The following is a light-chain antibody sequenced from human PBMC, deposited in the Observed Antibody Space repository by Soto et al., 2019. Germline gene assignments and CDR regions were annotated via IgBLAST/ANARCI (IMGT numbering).Light chain of an antibody. J-gene: IGKJ2*01. CDR1: QSVSSRY. Sequence: EIVLTQSPGTLSLSPGERATLSCRASQSVSSRYLAWYQQKPGQAPRLLIYGASNRATGIPDWFSGSGSGTDFTLTISRLEPEDFAVYFCQQYGSSPPFTFGQGTKVEIK. V-gene: IGKV3-20*01. CDR3: QQYGSSPPFT. CDR2: GAS.